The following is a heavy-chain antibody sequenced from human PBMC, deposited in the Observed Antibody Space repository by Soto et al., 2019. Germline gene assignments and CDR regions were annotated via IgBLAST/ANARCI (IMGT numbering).Heavy chain of an antibody. Sequence: QVQLVQSGAEVKRPGSSVKVSCKASGDTFNFYSINWVRQAPGLGLEWMGRVNPIVSMSNYGQKFQGRVTXTXDXXTSTAYMELSSLRSEDTASYYCASSYGSGYRAFDYWGQGALVTVSS. V-gene: IGHV1-69*02. D-gene: IGHD3-10*01. CDR3: ASSYGSGYRAFDY. J-gene: IGHJ4*02. CDR2: VNPIVSMS. CDR1: GDTFNFYS.